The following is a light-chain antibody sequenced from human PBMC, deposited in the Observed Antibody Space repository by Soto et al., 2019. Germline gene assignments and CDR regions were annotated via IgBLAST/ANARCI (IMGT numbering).Light chain of an antibody. J-gene: IGKJ4*01. CDR2: GAS. V-gene: IGKV3-15*01. CDR3: QQYNNWPLT. Sequence: EIVMTQSPATLSVSPGERATLSCRASQSISNYLAWYQQKPGQAPRLLIYGASTRATGIPARFSGSGSGTEFTLTISSLQSEDFAVYSCQQYNNWPLTFGGGTKVDIK. CDR1: QSISNY.